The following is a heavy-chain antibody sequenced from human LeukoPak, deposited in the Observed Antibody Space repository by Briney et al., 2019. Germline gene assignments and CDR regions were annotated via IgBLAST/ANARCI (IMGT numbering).Heavy chain of an antibody. CDR3: AKDQPDIVVVVAATGVAFDI. Sequence: GGSLRLSCAASGFTFSSYAMSWVRQAPGKGLEWVSAISGRGGSTYYADSVKGRFTISRDNSKNTLYLQMNSLRAEDTAVYYCAKDQPDIVVVVAATGVAFDIWGQGTMVTVSS. D-gene: IGHD2-15*01. J-gene: IGHJ3*02. CDR2: ISGRGGST. V-gene: IGHV3-23*01. CDR1: GFTFSSYA.